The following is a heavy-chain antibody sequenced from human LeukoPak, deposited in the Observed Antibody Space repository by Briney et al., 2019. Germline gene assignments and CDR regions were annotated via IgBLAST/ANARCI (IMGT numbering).Heavy chain of an antibody. CDR2: IIPIFGTA. CDR3: ARGSNVGATPMVFDL. J-gene: IGHJ2*01. V-gene: IGHV1-69*05. D-gene: IGHD1-26*01. Sequence: SVKVSCKASGGTFSSYAISWVRQAPGQGLEWMGGIIPIFGTANYAQKLQGRVTMTTDTSTSTAYMELRSLRSDDTAVYYCARGSNVGATPMVFDLWGRGTLVTVSS. CDR1: GGTFSSYA.